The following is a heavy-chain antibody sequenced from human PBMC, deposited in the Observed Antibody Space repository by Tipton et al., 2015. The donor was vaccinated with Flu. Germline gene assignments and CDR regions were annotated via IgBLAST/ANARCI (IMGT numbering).Heavy chain of an antibody. J-gene: IGHJ4*02. Sequence: PGLVKPSETLSFTCTVSGGSVSSGNYYWSWIRQPPGKGLEWIGYINYSGSTNYNPSLKSRVTMSVDTSKNQFSLKLSSVTAADTAVYYCARDFRSGGADYWGQGTLVTVSS. CDR2: INYSGST. V-gene: IGHV4-61*01. CDR1: GGSVSSGNYY. CDR3: ARDFRSGGADY. D-gene: IGHD3-16*01.